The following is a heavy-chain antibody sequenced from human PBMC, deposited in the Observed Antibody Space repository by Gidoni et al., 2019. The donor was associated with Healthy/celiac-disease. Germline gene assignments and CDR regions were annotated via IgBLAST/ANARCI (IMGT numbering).Heavy chain of an antibody. CDR2: IYYSGST. Sequence: QVQLQESGPGLVKPSETLSLTCTVSGGSISSYYWSWIRQPPGKGLEWIGYIYYSGSTNYNPSLKSRVTISVDTSKNQFSLKLSSVTAADTAVYYCAREEDIAAAGTFSTGFDPWGQGTLVTVSS. J-gene: IGHJ5*02. V-gene: IGHV4-59*01. D-gene: IGHD6-13*01. CDR1: GGSISSYY. CDR3: AREEDIAAAGTFSTGFDP.